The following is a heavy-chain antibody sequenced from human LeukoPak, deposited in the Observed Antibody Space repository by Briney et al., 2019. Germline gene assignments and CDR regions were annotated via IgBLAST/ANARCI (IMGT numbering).Heavy chain of an antibody. V-gene: IGHV3-23*01. D-gene: IGHD1-7*01. CDR2: ISGSGVST. J-gene: IGHJ4*02. Sequence: GGSLRLACAASGFRFSSYAMSWVRQAPGKGLGWISAISGSGVSTYYADSVKGRFTVSRDNSKNTLYLQMSSLRAEDTAVYYCAKDERNWNYNLASQTYDWGQGALVTVSS. CDR1: GFRFSSYA. CDR3: AKDERNWNYNLASQTYD.